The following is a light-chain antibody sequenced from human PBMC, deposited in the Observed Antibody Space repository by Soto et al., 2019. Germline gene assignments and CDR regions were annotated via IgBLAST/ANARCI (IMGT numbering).Light chain of an antibody. CDR2: SAS. V-gene: IGKV1-27*01. J-gene: IGKJ1*01. Sequence: DIQMTQSPSSLSASVGDSVTITCRASQGINNYLAWYQQKPGKVPVLLIYSASTLKSGVPSRFSGRGAGTDFTLTISSLQPEDFATYYCQKYDRAPRTFGQGTKVDNK. CDR3: QKYDRAPRT. CDR1: QGINNY.